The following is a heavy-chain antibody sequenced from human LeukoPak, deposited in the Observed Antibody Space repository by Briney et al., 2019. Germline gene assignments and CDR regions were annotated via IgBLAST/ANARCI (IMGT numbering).Heavy chain of an antibody. CDR3: AREGYYYDSSGYYYYYYMDV. Sequence: GASVKVSCKASGYTFTSYYMHWVRQAPGQGLEWMGWISAYNGNTNYAQKLQGRVTMTTDTSTSTAYMELRSLRSDDTAVYYCAREGYYYDSSGYYYYYYMDVWGKGTTVTVSS. J-gene: IGHJ6*03. CDR1: GYTFTSYY. CDR2: ISAYNGNT. D-gene: IGHD3-22*01. V-gene: IGHV1-18*04.